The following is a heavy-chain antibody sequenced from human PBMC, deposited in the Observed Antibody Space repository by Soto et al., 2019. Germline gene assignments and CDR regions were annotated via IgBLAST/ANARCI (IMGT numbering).Heavy chain of an antibody. CDR2: IIPMLDVT. CDR3: TLGSWSAETFDI. D-gene: IGHD6-13*01. Sequence: GASVKVSCKASGGTFSTYTIIWVRQAPGQGLEWMGRIIPMLDVTNTAQSFQGRVTMTADKSTRTAYLELSTLRSDDTAMYFCTLGSWSAETFDIWGRGTMVTVS. V-gene: IGHV1-69*02. J-gene: IGHJ3*02. CDR1: GGTFSTYT.